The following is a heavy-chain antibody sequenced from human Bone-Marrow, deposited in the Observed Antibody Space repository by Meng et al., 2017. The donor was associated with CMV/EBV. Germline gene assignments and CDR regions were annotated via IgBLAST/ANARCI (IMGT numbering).Heavy chain of an antibody. CDR2: IKWNGGST. V-gene: IGHV3-20*04. J-gene: IGHJ6*02. Sequence: GESLKISCVASGFRFDDYGMTWVRQAPGKGLEWVSGIKWNGGSTGYADSVRGRFIISRDNVRKSLFRQMTSLRAGDTAVYYCAKPQWLPMSQKYYHYFGMDVWVQGPTVTVSS. CDR3: AKPQWLPMSQKYYHYFGMDV. D-gene: IGHD5-12*01. CDR1: GFRFDDYG.